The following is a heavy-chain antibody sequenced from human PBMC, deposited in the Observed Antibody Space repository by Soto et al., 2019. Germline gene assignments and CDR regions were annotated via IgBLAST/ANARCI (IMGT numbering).Heavy chain of an antibody. CDR1: GFAFRHNY. J-gene: IGHJ5*02. CDR2: ISTSGSPA. V-gene: IGHV3-11*01. CDR3: ATGVIYYEA. D-gene: IGHD1-26*01. Sequence: GGSLRLSCTVSGFAFRHNYLTWIRQAPGKGLEWLSYISTSGSPAYYADSVKGRFTISTDNAKKSLYLQMDSLRAEDTGVYYSATGVIYYEAWGQGTLVTVSS.